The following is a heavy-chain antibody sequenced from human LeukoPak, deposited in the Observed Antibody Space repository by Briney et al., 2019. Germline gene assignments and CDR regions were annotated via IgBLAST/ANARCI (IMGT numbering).Heavy chain of an antibody. CDR1: GFTFSTYG. CDR2: ISSNGST. D-gene: IGHD2-15*01. CDR3: ARARVAAKSGYMDV. Sequence: GGSLRLSCAASGFTFSTYGVYWVRQAPGKGLEYVSSISSNGSTYYANSVKGSFTISRDTPKNTLYLQMGSLRDEDLAVYYCARARVAAKSGYMDVWGTGTTVTISS. J-gene: IGHJ6*03. V-gene: IGHV3-64*01.